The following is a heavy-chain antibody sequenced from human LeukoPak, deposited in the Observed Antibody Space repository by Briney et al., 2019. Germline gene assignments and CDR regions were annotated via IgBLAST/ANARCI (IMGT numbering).Heavy chain of an antibody. CDR2: IRYDGSNK. CDR1: GFTFSSYG. CDR3: AKGMYSSSWYFDY. D-gene: IGHD6-13*01. Sequence: GGSLRLSCAASGFTFSSYGMHWVRQAPGKGLEWVAFIRYDGSNKYYADSVKGRFPISRDNSKNTRYLQMNSLRAEDTAVYYCAKGMYSSSWYFDYWGQGTLVTVSS. J-gene: IGHJ4*02. V-gene: IGHV3-30*02.